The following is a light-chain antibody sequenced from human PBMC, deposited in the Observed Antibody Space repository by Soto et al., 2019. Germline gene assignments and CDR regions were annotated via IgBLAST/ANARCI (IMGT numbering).Light chain of an antibody. CDR3: QQTYSTLSIT. CDR2: AAS. V-gene: IGKV1-39*01. Sequence: DIQMTQSPSSLSASVGDRVTITCRASESIARHLNWYQQKPGRAPNLLIYAASSLQNGVPSRFRGGGSGTDFTLTISNLQPEDFATYYCQQTYSTLSITFGQETRLEIK. J-gene: IGKJ5*01. CDR1: ESIARH.